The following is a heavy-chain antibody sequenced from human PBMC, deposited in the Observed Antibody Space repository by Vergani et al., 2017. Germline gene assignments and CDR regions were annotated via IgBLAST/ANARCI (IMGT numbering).Heavy chain of an antibody. CDR2: LYYSGST. CDR1: GGSMSSSRDY. J-gene: IGHJ6*02. Sequence: QLQLQESGPGLVKPSETLSLTCTVSGGSMSSSRDYWGWIRQPPGKGLEWIGRLYYSGSTYYKPSLKSRVTISLNTSKNPFSLKLSSVTAADTAVYYCAREGLGSSGWYLQRYYYYYVMDVWGQGTTVTVSS. V-gene: IGHV4-39*07. CDR3: AREGLGSSGWYLQRYYYYYVMDV. D-gene: IGHD6-19*01.